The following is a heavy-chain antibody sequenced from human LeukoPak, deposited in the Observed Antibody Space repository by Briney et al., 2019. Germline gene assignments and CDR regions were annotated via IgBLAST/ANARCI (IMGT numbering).Heavy chain of an antibody. CDR1: GYTSTSYY. J-gene: IGHJ4*02. D-gene: IGHD5-24*01. CDR3: ARVMAVAFDY. CDR2: INPSGGST. V-gene: IGHV1-46*01. Sequence: ASVKVSCKASGYTSTSYYLHWVRQAPGQGLEWMGIINPSGGSTSYAQKFQGRVTMTRDTSTSTVYMELSSLRSEDTAVYYCARVMAVAFDYWGQGTLVTVSS.